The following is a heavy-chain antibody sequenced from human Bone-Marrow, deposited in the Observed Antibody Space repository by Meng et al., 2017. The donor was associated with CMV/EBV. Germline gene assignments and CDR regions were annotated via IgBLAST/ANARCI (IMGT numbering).Heavy chain of an antibody. V-gene: IGHV4-34*01. CDR3: ARAGIVVVPHGMEV. CDR1: GGSFSGYY. CDR2: INHSGST. Sequence: GSLRLSCAVYGGSFSGYYWSWIRQPPGKGLEWIGEINHSGSTNYNPSLKSRVTISVDTSKNQFSLKLSSVTAADTAVYYCARAGIVVVPHGMEVWGPGNTVHGAS. D-gene: IGHD2-2*01. J-gene: IGHJ6*01.